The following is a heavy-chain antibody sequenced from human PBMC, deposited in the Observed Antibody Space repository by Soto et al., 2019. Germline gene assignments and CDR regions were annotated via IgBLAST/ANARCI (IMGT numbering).Heavy chain of an antibody. V-gene: IGHV4-39*07. D-gene: IGHD4-17*01. CDR1: SGSISSTIYS. Sequence: SETLSLTCTVSSGSISSTIYSWDWIRQPPGKGLEWIGSIFYSGSTYYNPSLKSRVTISLDTSKNQFSLKVSSVTAADTAVYYCARLKRADMTTVTYHYLDLWGRGTLVTVSS. CDR3: ARLKRADMTTVTYHYLDL. CDR2: IFYSGST. J-gene: IGHJ2*01.